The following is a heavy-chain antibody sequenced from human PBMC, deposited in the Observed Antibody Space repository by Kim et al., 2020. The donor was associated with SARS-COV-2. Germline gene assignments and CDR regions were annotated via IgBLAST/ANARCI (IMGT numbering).Heavy chain of an antibody. Sequence: SETLSLTCSVSGVSITGDHWGWVRQPPGKGLEWIAYIRYSGSAKYNPSLNSRVTISMDTSRNQLSLKVSSVTAADTAVYYCASSLTATSPFLACGHGTL. CDR3: ASSLTATSPFLA. V-gene: IGHV4-59*01. CDR2: IRYSGSA. J-gene: IGHJ1*01. CDR1: GVSITGDH.